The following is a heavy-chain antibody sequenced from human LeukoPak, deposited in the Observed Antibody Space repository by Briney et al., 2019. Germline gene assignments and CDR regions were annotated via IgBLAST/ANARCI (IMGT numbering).Heavy chain of an antibody. D-gene: IGHD6-19*01. CDR3: AKSQSSGWLYYFDY. CDR1: GFTFSSYA. Sequence: GGSLRLSCVVSGFTFSSYAMSWVRQAPGKGLEWVSLISGSDGSTYYADSVKGRFTISRDNPKNTLYLQMNSLRAEDTAIYYCAKSQSSGWLYYFDYWGQGTLVTVSS. V-gene: IGHV3-23*01. J-gene: IGHJ4*02. CDR2: ISGSDGST.